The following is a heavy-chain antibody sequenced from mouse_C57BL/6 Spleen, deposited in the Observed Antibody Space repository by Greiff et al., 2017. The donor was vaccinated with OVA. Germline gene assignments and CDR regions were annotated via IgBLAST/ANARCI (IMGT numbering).Heavy chain of an antibody. V-gene: IGHV5-4*03. D-gene: IGHD4-1*01. CDR3: ARVGYWDENYFDY. CDR1: GFTFSSYA. J-gene: IGHJ2*01. CDR2: ISDGGSYT. Sequence: DVMLVESGGGLVKPGGSLKLSCAASGFTFSSYAMSWVRQTPEKRLAWVATISDGGSYTYYPDNVKGRFTISRDNAKNNLYLQMSHLKSEDTAMYYCARVGYWDENYFDYWGQGTTLTVSS.